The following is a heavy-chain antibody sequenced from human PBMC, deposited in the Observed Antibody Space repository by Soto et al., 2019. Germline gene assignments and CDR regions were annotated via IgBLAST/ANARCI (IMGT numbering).Heavy chain of an antibody. CDR2: IYYSGST. D-gene: IGHD3-3*01. CDR1: GGSISSGGYY. J-gene: IGHJ6*02. V-gene: IGHV4-31*03. CDR3: ARETYYDFWSGYPSAYYYGMDV. Sequence: TVSGGSISSGGYYWSWIRQHPGKGLEWIGYIYYSGSTYYNPSLKSRVTISVDTSKNQFSLKLSSVTAADTAVYYCARETYYDFWSGYPSAYYYGMDVWGQGTTVTVSS.